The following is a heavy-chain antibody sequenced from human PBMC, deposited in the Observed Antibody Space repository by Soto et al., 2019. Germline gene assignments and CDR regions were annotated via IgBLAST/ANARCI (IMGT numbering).Heavy chain of an antibody. CDR2: IYWDDDK. V-gene: IGHV2-5*02. CDR3: AHENRFWSGYHPSFDY. Sequence: ESGPTLVNPTQTLTLTCTFSGFSLSTSGVGMGWIRQPPGKALEWLALIYWDDDKRYSPSLKSRLTITKDTSKNQVVLTMTNMDPVDTATYYCAHENRFWSGYHPSFDYWGQRPLVTVFS. J-gene: IGHJ4*02. D-gene: IGHD3-3*01. CDR1: GFSLSTSGVG.